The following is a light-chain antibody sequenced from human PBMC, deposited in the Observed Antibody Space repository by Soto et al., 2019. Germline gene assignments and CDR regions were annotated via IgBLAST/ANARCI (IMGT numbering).Light chain of an antibody. V-gene: IGLV2-11*01. CDR3: SAYAGRYTYV. J-gene: IGLJ1*01. Sequence: QSALTQPRSVSGSPGQSVTISCTGTSSDVGAYDYVSWYQQHPGKAPKLMIYDVNKRPSGVPDRFSGSKSGNTASLTISGLQAEDEADYFCSAYAGRYTYVFATGTKV. CDR2: DVN. CDR1: SSDVGAYDY.